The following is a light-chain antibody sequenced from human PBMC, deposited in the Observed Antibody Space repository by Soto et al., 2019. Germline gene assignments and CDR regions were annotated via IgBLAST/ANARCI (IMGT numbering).Light chain of an antibody. V-gene: IGLV1-44*01. CDR2: AND. CDR1: ISNIGSHS. CDR3: ASWDDSLNGHLV. Sequence: QPVLIQPPSASGAPGQTVTISCSGSISNIGSHSVNWYQQLPGAAPKVVVFANDERASGVPDRISGSKTGASASLAISGLQSEDEADYYCASWDDSLNGHLVFGGGTQLTVL. J-gene: IGLJ2*01.